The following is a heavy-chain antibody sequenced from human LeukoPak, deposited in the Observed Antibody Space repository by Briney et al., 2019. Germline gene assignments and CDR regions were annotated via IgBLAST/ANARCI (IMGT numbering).Heavy chain of an antibody. CDR2: IYPGDSDT. CDR1: GYSFTSYW. CDR3: ARRGTYCDFWSGYPFDY. D-gene: IGHD3-3*01. Sequence: GESLKISCKGSGYSFTSYWIGWVRQMPGKGLEWMGIIYPGDSDTRYSPSFQGQVTISADKSISTGYLQWSSLKASDTAMYYCARRGTYCDFWSGYPFDYWGQGTLVTVSS. J-gene: IGHJ4*02. V-gene: IGHV5-51*01.